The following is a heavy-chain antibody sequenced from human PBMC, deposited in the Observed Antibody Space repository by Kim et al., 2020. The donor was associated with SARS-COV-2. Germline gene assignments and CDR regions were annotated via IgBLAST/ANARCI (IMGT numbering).Heavy chain of an antibody. D-gene: IGHD1-26*01. CDR1: GFNFGIYG. CDR3: AKDLKSGGYYYYYGMDV. Sequence: GGSLRLSCAASGFNFGIYGMHWVRQAPGKGLEWVAFLSYDGSSLAYGDSVKGRLTISRDNSKNTLYLQLNSLRPEDTAVYYCAKDLKSGGYYYYYGMDVWGQGTTVTVSS. CDR2: LSYDGSSL. V-gene: IGHV3-30*18. J-gene: IGHJ6*02.